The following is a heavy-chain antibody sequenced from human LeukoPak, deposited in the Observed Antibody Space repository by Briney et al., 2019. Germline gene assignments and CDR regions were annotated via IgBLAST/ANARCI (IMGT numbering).Heavy chain of an antibody. D-gene: IGHD6-13*01. Sequence: GGSLRLSCAASGLTFSSYAMSWVRQAPGKGLEWVSVISSSGGSTYYADSVKDRFTISRDNSKHTLYLQMNSLTAEDTAVYYCVKGEAAAGTSSWFDPWGQGTLVSVSS. CDR3: VKGEAAAGTSSWFDP. V-gene: IGHV3-23*01. J-gene: IGHJ5*02. CDR1: GLTFSSYA. CDR2: ISSSGGST.